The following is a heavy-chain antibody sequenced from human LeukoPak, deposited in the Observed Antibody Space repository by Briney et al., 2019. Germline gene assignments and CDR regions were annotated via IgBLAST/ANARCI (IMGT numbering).Heavy chain of an antibody. Sequence: ASVKVSCKPSGYTFSSSDINWVRQAPGQGLEWMGWMNPNIGNTGYAQKFQGRVTMTRDMSTSTVYMELSSLRSEDTAVYYCARDISYSSSPDAFDIWGQGTMVTVSS. D-gene: IGHD6-6*01. V-gene: IGHV1-8*01. CDR1: GYTFSSSD. CDR2: MNPNIGNT. CDR3: ARDISYSSSPDAFDI. J-gene: IGHJ3*02.